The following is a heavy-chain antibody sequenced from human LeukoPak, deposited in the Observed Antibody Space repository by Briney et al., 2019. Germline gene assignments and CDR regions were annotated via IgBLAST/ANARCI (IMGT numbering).Heavy chain of an antibody. Sequence: SETLTLTCTVSGDSLNSYYWSWIRQPPGEGLQWIGYIFYSGSSNYNASLRSRVAISVDTSKNQFSLKLTSVTAADTAVYYCAGRAARFFDYWGQGILVTVSS. D-gene: IGHD6-25*01. CDR2: IFYSGSS. V-gene: IGHV4-59*01. CDR3: AGRAARFFDY. CDR1: GDSLNSYY. J-gene: IGHJ4*02.